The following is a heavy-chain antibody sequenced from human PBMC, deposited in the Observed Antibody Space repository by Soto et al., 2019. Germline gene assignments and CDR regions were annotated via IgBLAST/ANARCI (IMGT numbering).Heavy chain of an antibody. Sequence: ASVKVSCKASGYTFTSYGISWVRQAPGQGLEWMGWISAYNGNTNYAQKLQGRVTMTTDTSTSTAYMELRSLRSDDTAVYYCARETAAARRTWDYYGLDVWGQGTTVTVSS. CDR2: ISAYNGNT. CDR1: GYTFTSYG. J-gene: IGHJ6*02. CDR3: ARETAAARRTWDYYGLDV. D-gene: IGHD6-13*01. V-gene: IGHV1-18*01.